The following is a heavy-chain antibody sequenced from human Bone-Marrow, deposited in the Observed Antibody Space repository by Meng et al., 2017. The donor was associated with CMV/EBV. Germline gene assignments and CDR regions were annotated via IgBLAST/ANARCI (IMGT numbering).Heavy chain of an antibody. CDR1: GFIFSGYE. J-gene: IGHJ4*02. Sequence: GESLKISCAASGFIFSGYEMNWVRQAPGKGLEWVSYISTSGSTKYYADSVKGRFTISRDNSKDTLYLQMDGLRAEDTAIYFCAKGGREYPGYDFSFDSWGQGTLVTVSS. CDR3: AKGGREYPGYDFSFDS. D-gene: IGHD5-12*01. CDR2: ISTSGSTK. V-gene: IGHV3-48*03.